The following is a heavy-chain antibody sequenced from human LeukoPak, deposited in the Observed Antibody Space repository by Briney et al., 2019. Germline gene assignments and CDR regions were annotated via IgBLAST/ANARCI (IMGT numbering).Heavy chain of an antibody. CDR1: GGSISSSSYY. Sequence: PSETLSLTCTVSGGSISSSSYYWGWIRQPPGKGLEWFGSIYYSGSTYYNPSLKSRVTISVDTSKNQFSLKLSSVTAADTAVYYCARLRPVVPAAYAPYYYYYMDVWGKGTTVTVSS. V-gene: IGHV4-39*01. CDR2: IYYSGST. CDR3: ARLRPVVPAAYAPYYYYYMDV. D-gene: IGHD2-2*01. J-gene: IGHJ6*03.